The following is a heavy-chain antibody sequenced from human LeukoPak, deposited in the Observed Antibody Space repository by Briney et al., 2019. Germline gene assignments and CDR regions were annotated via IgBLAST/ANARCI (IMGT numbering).Heavy chain of an antibody. CDR2: INGDGSTS. V-gene: IGHV3-74*01. Sequence: GGSLRLSCAASGFTFYSYWMHWVRHAPGKGLVRVSCINGDGSTSNYADSVKGRFTISRDNAKNSLYLQMNSLRAEDTAVYYCARAPTRYFDYWGQGTLVTVSS. CDR1: GFTFYSYW. J-gene: IGHJ4*02. CDR3: ARAPTRYFDY.